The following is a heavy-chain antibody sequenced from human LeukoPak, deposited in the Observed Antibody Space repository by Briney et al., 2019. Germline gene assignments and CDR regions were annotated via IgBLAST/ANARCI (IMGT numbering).Heavy chain of an antibody. D-gene: IGHD3-3*01. CDR3: AGHLVLRGFWSGYQHYGMDV. V-gene: IGHV5-51*01. CDR2: IYPGDSDT. J-gene: IGHJ6*02. CDR1: GYSFTSYW. Sequence: GESLKISCKGSGYSFTSYWIGWVRQMPGKGLEWMGIIYPGDSDTRYSPSFQGQVTISADKSISTAYLQWSSLKASDTAMYYCAGHLVLRGFWSGYQHYGMDVWGQGTTVTVSS.